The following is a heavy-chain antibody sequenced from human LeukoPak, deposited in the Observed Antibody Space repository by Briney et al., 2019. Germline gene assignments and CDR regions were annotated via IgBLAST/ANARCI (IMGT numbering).Heavy chain of an antibody. CDR1: GYTFTSYG. D-gene: IGHD6-6*01. Sequence: ASVKVSCKASGYTFTSYGISWVRQAPGQGLEWMGWISAYNGNTNYAQKLQGRVTMTTDTSTSTAYMELRSLRSDDTAVYYCTRDPLSEYSSSSFWLGDYWGQGTLVTVSS. V-gene: IGHV1-18*01. CDR3: TRDPLSEYSSSSFWLGDY. J-gene: IGHJ4*02. CDR2: ISAYNGNT.